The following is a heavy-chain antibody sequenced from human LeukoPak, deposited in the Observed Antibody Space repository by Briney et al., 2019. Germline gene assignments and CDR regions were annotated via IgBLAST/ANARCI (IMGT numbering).Heavy chain of an antibody. CDR2: IYTSGST. CDR3: ASLPEIAVAGSDAFDI. J-gene: IGHJ3*02. D-gene: IGHD6-19*01. CDR1: GGSISSYY. Sequence: PSETLSLTCTVSGGSISSYYWSWIRQPAGKGLEWIGRIYTSGSTNYNPSLKSRVTMSVDTSKNQFSLKLSSVTAADTAVYYCASLPEIAVAGSDAFDIWGQGTMVTVSS. V-gene: IGHV4-4*07.